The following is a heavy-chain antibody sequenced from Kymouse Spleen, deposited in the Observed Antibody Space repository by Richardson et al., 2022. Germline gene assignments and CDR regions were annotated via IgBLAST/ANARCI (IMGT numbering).Heavy chain of an antibody. CDR2: IGTAGDT. D-gene: IGHD1-7*01. CDR1: GFTFSSYD. Sequence: EVQLVESGGGLVQPGGSLRLSCAASGFTFSSYDMHWVRQATGKGLEWVSAIGTAGDTYYPGSVKGRFTISRENAKNSLYLQMNSLRAGDTAVYYCARGITGTTDWFDPWGQGTLVTVSS. V-gene: IGHV3-13*01. CDR3: ARGITGTTDWFDP. J-gene: IGHJ5*02.